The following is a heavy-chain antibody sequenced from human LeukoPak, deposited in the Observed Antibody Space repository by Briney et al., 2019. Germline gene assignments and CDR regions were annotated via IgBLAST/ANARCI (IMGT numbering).Heavy chain of an antibody. V-gene: IGHV3-48*02. CDR3: ARHSSPTTVHFAPFDF. D-gene: IGHD4-11*01. Sequence: GGSLRLSCAASGFTFSSYAMSWVRQAPGKGLEWVSYISSSISTIYYADSVKGRFTISRDNAKNSLYLQMNSLRDEDTAVYYCARHSSPTTVHFAPFDFWGQGALITVSS. CDR1: GFTFSSYA. CDR2: ISSSISTI. J-gene: IGHJ4*02.